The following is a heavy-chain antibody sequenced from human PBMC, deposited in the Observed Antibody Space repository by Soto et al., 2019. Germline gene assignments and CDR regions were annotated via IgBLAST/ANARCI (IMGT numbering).Heavy chain of an antibody. CDR3: ASLFAYREYYYYGMDV. CDR1: GFTFSSYE. D-gene: IGHD3-3*01. CDR2: ISSSGSTI. V-gene: IGHV3-48*03. J-gene: IGHJ6*02. Sequence: GGSLRLSCAASGFTFSSYEMNWVRQAPGKGLEWVSYISSSGSTIYYADSVKGRFTISRDNAKNSLYLQMNSLRAEDTAVYYCASLFAYREYYYYGMDVWGQGTTVTVSS.